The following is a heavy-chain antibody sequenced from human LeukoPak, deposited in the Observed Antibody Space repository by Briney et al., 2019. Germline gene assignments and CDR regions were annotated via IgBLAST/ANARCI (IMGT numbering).Heavy chain of an antibody. CDR1: GGSFSGYY. CDR2: INHSGST. D-gene: IGHD5-18*01. Sequence: SETLSLTCAVYGGSFSGYYWSWIRQPPGKGLEWIGEINHSGSTNYNPSLKSRVTISVDTSKNQFSLRLSSVTAADTAVYYCARAGRVDTPNYGMDVWGQGTTVTVSS. CDR3: ARAGRVDTPNYGMDV. V-gene: IGHV4-34*01. J-gene: IGHJ6*02.